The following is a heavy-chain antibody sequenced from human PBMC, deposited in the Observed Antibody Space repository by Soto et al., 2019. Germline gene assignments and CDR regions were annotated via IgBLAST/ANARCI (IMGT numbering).Heavy chain of an antibody. CDR1: GGSVSSSTYY. CDR3: APVGIGTKTVDY. V-gene: IGHV4-39*01. CDR2: IYYSGST. J-gene: IGHJ4*02. Sequence: QLQLQESGPGLVKPSETLSLTCIVSGGSVSSSTYYWAWIRQFPGKGLEWIGSIYYSGSTYYNPSLKSRITRSIDRSKNQFSLKLTFLTAADTPLYYCAPVGIGTKTVDYWGQGTLVTVTS. D-gene: IGHD1-26*01.